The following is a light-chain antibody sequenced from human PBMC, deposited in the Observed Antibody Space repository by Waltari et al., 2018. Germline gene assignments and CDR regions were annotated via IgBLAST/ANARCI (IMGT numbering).Light chain of an antibody. CDR2: EAS. Sequence: DIQMTQSPSSLSAPVGDRVTITCQASQDISNYLNWYQQKPGKAPKLLIYEASNLETGVPSRFSGGGSGTDFACTISSLQPEDIGTYYCQQYDNLPFTFGPGTKVDIK. CDR3: QQYDNLPFT. J-gene: IGKJ3*01. CDR1: QDISNY. V-gene: IGKV1-33*01.